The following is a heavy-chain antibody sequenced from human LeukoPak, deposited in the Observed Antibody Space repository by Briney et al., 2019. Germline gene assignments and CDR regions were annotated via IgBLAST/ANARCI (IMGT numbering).Heavy chain of an antibody. CDR2: ISGSSSHT. CDR3: AKEGDYSNAAPEWGFDS. Sequence: PGGSLILSCAASGFTFSIYAMSWVRQAPGKGLEWVSGISGSSSHTLDADSVRGRFIISRDNTRNTLYLHMNSLRAEDTALYYCAKEGDYSNAAPEWGFDSWGQGTLVTVSS. J-gene: IGHJ4*02. D-gene: IGHD4-17*01. V-gene: IGHV3-23*01. CDR1: GFTFSIYA.